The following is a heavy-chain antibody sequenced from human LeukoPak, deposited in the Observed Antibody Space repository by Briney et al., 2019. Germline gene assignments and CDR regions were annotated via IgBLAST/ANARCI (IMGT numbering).Heavy chain of an antibody. CDR3: AKTVGARYYYFDY. CDR2: ISGSGGST. J-gene: IGHJ4*02. CDR1: GFTFSSYA. Sequence: GGSLRLSCAASGFTFSSYAMSWVRQAPGKGLEWVSAISGSGGSTNYADSVKSRFTIARDNSNNTLYLQMNSLRAEDTAAYYCAKTVGARYYYFDYWGQGTLVTVSS. D-gene: IGHD1-26*01. V-gene: IGHV3-23*01.